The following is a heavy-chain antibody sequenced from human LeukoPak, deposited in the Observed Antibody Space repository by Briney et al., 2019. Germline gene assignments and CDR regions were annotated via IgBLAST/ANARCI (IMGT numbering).Heavy chain of an antibody. J-gene: IGHJ4*02. D-gene: IGHD3-10*02. CDR2: VNHSGTT. V-gene: IGHV4-34*01. CDR3: AVGVSTMSFDH. Sequence: SETLSLTCSVYGRSFSGCYWTWVRQPPGKGLEWIGEVNHSGTTKFHPSLKSRVTMSVDTSKNQVSLNLRSVTAADTAVYFCAVGVSTMSFDHWGQGTQVIVPS. CDR1: GRSFSGCY.